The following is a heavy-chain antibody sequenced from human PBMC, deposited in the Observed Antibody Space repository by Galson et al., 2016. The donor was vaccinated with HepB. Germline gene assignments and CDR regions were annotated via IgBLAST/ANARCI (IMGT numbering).Heavy chain of an antibody. CDR3: ARLKRFLEWMPETYYAHYGMDV. D-gene: IGHD3-3*01. V-gene: IGHV1-2*06. J-gene: IGHJ6*02. Sequence: SVKVSCKASGYTFSDYSIHWLRQAPGEGPEWMGRINPNTGGTNYAQKFQGRVTMTWDTSISTAYMQLTRLRSDDTAVYYCARLKRFLEWMPETYYAHYGMDVWGQGTAVTVSS. CDR1: GYTFSDYS. CDR2: INPNTGGT.